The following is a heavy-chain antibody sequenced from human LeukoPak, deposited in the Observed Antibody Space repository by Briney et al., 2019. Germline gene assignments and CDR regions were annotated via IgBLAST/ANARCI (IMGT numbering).Heavy chain of an antibody. D-gene: IGHD4-17*01. CDR3: ARGFRSVTTWVYFDY. Sequence: PGGSLRLSCAASGFTVSTNYMSWVRQAPGKGLEWVSLIYSGGNTYYADSVKGGFAISRDNSKNSLYLQMNSLRAEDTAVYYCARGFRSVTTWVYFDYWGQGSLVTVSS. CDR1: GFTVSTNY. V-gene: IGHV3-66*01. CDR2: IYSGGNT. J-gene: IGHJ4*02.